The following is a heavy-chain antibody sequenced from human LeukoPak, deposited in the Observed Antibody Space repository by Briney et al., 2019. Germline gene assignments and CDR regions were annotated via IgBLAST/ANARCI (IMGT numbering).Heavy chain of an antibody. CDR2: IDISGDNA. J-gene: IGHJ3*02. CDR3: ARDLAGPPQEAFDI. Sequence: GGSLRLSCAASGFTFSSHAMCWVRQAPGRGLEWVSSIDISGDNAHYADSVKGRFTISRDNAKNSLYLQMNSLRADDTAVYYCARDLAGPPQEAFDIWGQGTMVTVSS. V-gene: IGHV3-21*01. CDR1: GFTFSSHA.